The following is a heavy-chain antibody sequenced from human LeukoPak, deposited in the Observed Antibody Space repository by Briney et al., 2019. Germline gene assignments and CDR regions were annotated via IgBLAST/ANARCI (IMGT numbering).Heavy chain of an antibody. CDR3: ARDDAYCSGGICYPGAFDI. CDR1: GGSFSGYY. Sequence: SETLSLTCAVYGGSFSGYYWGWIRQPPGKGLEWIANIYHTGSTNYNPSLKSRVTISVDTSNNQFSLKLSSVTAADTAVYYCARDDAYCSGGICYPGAFDIWGQGTMVTVSS. CDR2: IYHTGST. J-gene: IGHJ3*02. D-gene: IGHD2-15*01. V-gene: IGHV4-34*01.